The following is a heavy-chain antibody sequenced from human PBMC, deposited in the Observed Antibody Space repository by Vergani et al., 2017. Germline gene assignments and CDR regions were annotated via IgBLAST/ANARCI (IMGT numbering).Heavy chain of an antibody. D-gene: IGHD2-2*01. V-gene: IGHV4-39*01. J-gene: IGHJ4*02. Sequence: QLHLQESGPGLVTFSDPLAHIYSLSCVSLSCWIFFWRCIRQPPGKTLVWIGTIHRGGSTYYNPSLKSRVIISVDTSKNQFSLKLTSVTAADTAVYYCARGYCSSTSCYDRYWGQGTLVTVSS. CDR2: IHRGGST. CDR3: ARGYCSSTSCYDRY. CDR1: CVSLSCWIFF.